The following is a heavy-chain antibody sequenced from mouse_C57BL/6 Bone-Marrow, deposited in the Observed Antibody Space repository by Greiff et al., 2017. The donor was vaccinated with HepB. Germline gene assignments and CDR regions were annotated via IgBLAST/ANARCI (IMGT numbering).Heavy chain of an antibody. CDR1: GYTFTSYW. V-gene: IGHV1-69*01. J-gene: IGHJ1*03. CDR2: IDPSDSYT. Sequence: QVQLQQPGAELVMPGASVKLSCKASGYTFTSYWMHWVKQRPGQGLEWIGEIDPSDSYTNYNQKFKGKSTLTVDKSSSTAYLQLSSLTSEDSAVYYCARSLYYGSSYWYFDVWGTGTTVTVSS. D-gene: IGHD1-1*01. CDR3: ARSLYYGSSYWYFDV.